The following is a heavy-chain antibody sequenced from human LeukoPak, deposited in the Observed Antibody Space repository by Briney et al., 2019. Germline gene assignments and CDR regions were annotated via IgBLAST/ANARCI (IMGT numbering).Heavy chain of an antibody. CDR2: IRSKANSYAT. Sequence: GGSLRLSCAASGFTFSGSAMHWVRQASGKELEWVGRIRSKANSYATAYAASVKGRFTISRDDSKNTAYLQMNSLKTEDTAVYYCTRDCGGDCYDNYWGQGTLVTVSS. CDR1: GFTFSGSA. D-gene: IGHD2-21*02. J-gene: IGHJ4*02. V-gene: IGHV3-73*01. CDR3: TRDCGGDCYDNY.